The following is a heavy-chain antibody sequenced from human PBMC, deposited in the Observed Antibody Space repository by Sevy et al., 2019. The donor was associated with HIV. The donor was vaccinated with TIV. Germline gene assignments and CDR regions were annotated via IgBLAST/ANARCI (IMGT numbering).Heavy chain of an antibody. CDR1: GFTFTSSA. Sequence: ASVKVSCKASGFTFTSSAVQWVRQARGQHLEWIGWIVVGSGNTNYAQKFQERVTITRDMSTSTAYMELSSLRSEDTAVYYCAADGVTYYDFWSGYYTDYYYYGMDVWGQGTTVTVSS. V-gene: IGHV1-58*01. J-gene: IGHJ6*02. CDR3: AADGVTYYDFWSGYYTDYYYYGMDV. D-gene: IGHD3-3*01. CDR2: IVVGSGNT.